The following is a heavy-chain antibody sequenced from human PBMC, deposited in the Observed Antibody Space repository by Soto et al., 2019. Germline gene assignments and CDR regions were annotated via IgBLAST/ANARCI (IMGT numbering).Heavy chain of an antibody. CDR3: ARAGGQYCTTTSCYTFFDS. CDR1: GFTLSSHW. J-gene: IGHJ4*02. CDR2: INSDGSST. V-gene: IGHV3-74*01. D-gene: IGHD2-2*02. Sequence: GGSLRLSCAASGFTLSSHWMHWVRQAPGKGLVWVSRINSDGSSTNYADSVKGRFIISRDNAKNTLYLQMDSLRAEDTAVYYCARAGGQYCTTTSCYTFFDSWGRGILVTAPQ.